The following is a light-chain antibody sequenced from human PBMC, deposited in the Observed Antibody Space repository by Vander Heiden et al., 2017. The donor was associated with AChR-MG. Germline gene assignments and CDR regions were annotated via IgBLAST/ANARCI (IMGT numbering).Light chain of an antibody. V-gene: IGKV1-6*01. Sequence: AIQMTQSPSSLSASLGDRVTITCRASQGIRNDLGWFQQRPGKAPKLLIYAASTLRSGVPSRFSGSGSGTDFSLTISSLQPEDFATYYCRQDNSYPYTFGQRTKLEIK. CDR1: QGIRND. J-gene: IGKJ2*01. CDR2: AAS. CDR3: RQDNSYPYT.